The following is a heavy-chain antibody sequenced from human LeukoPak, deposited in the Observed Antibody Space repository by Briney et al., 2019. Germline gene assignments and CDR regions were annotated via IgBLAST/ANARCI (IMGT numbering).Heavy chain of an antibody. Sequence: SETLSLTCAVYGGSFSGYYWSWIRQPPGKGLEWIGEINHSGSTNYNPSLKSRVTISVDTSKNQFSLKLSSVTAADTAVYYCARGPFRLRLGGAYYFDYWGQGTLVTVSS. CDR3: ARGPFRLRLGGAYYFDY. J-gene: IGHJ4*02. V-gene: IGHV4-34*01. CDR1: GGSFSGYY. D-gene: IGHD3-16*01. CDR2: INHSGST.